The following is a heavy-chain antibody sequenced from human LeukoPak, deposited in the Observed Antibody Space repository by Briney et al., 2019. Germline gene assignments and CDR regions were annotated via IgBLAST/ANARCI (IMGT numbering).Heavy chain of an antibody. J-gene: IGHJ5*02. CDR2: IKTDGSER. V-gene: IGHV3-7*01. Sequence: GGSLRLSCAASGFTFGNYWMGWVRQAPGKGLEWVACIKTDGSERLYVDSVRGRFTISRDNAKNSLYLQMNSLRAEDTAVYYCTRDEAWGQGILVSVSS. CDR1: GFTFGNYW. CDR3: TRDEA.